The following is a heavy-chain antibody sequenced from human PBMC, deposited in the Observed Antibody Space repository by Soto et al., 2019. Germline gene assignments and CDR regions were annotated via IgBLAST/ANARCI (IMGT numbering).Heavy chain of an antibody. CDR3: VRDRAPQHAFDI. V-gene: IGHV3-11*01. Sequence: GGSLRLSCAASGFTFRVYYMSWIRQAPGKGLEWVSYISSSGSTIYYADSVKGRFTISRDNAKNSLYLQMNSLRAEDTAVYYCVRDRAPQHAFDIWGQGTMVTVSS. D-gene: IGHD2-2*01. CDR2: ISSSGSTI. CDR1: GFTFRVYY. J-gene: IGHJ3*02.